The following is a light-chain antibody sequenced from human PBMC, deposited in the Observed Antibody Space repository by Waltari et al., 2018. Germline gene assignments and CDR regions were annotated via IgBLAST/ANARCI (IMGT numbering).Light chain of an antibody. J-gene: IGKJ4*01. CDR3: QQYNNWPPLT. CDR1: QSVSSN. Sequence: EIVMTQTPATLSVSPGERATLSCRASQSVSSNLAWYQQKPGPAPRLLISHASARATGVPNGFSGSGSGTEFTLTISSLQSEDFALYFCQQYNNWPPLTFGGGTKVEMK. V-gene: IGKV3-15*01. CDR2: HAS.